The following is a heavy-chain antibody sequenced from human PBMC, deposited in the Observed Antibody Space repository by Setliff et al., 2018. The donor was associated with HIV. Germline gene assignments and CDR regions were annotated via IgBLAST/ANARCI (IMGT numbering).Heavy chain of an antibody. CDR3: TRDRSNYVGLDAFDI. V-gene: IGHV1-69*13. CDR2: IIPIFGTA. J-gene: IGHJ3*02. Sequence: SVKVSCKASGGTFSSYAISWVRQAPGQGLEWMGGIIPIFGTANYAQKFQGRVTITADESTSTAYMELSSLRSEDTAVYYCTRDRSNYVGLDAFDIWGQGTMVTVSS. D-gene: IGHD4-4*01. CDR1: GGTFSSYA.